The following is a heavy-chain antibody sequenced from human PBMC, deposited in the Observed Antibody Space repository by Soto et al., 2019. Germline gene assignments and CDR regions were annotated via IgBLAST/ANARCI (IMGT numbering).Heavy chain of an antibody. CDR3: AREEEPRGDV. Sequence: ASVKFSCRASGYTFTGYYMHLVRQAPGQGLEWMGWINPNSGGTNYAQKFQGRVTMTRDTSISTAYMELSRLRSDDTAVYYCAREEEPRGDVWGQGTTVTVSS. CDR1: GYTFTGYY. D-gene: IGHD1-1*01. V-gene: IGHV1-2*02. J-gene: IGHJ6*02. CDR2: INPNSGGT.